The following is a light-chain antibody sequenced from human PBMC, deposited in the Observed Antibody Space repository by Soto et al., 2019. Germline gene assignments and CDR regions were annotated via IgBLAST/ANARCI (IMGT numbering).Light chain of an antibody. CDR1: TSNIESNY. CDR2: RNS. J-gene: IGLJ2*01. V-gene: IGLV1-47*01. CDR3: AAWDDSLSGVV. Sequence: QSVLTQPPSASETPGQRVTISFSGSTSNIESNYVYWYQQLPGTAPKLLIYRNSHRPSGVPDRFSGSKSGTSGSLVISGLRSEDEADYYCAAWDDSLSGVVFGGGTKLTVL.